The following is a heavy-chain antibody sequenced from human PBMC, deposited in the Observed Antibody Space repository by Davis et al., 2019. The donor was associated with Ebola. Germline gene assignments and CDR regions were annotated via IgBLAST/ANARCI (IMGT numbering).Heavy chain of an antibody. V-gene: IGHV3-21*01. J-gene: IGHJ4*02. Sequence: PGGSLRLSCAASGFSFSSYAMHWVRQAPGKGLEWVSSITSDSGRTSYAESVKGRFTISRDNAKNSLYLQMNSLRAEDTAVYYCATRGTKWGQGTLVTVSS. D-gene: IGHD1/OR15-1a*01. CDR3: ATRGTK. CDR1: GFSFSSYA. CDR2: ITSDSGRT.